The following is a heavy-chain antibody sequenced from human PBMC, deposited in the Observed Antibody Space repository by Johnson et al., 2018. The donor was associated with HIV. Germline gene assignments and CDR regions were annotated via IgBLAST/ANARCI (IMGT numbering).Heavy chain of an antibody. V-gene: IGHV3-15*01. D-gene: IGHD4-23*01. CDR1: GFTFSNAW. CDR3: PVDTEAFDI. J-gene: IGHJ3*02. CDR2: IRSKTDGGTT. Sequence: EVQLVESGGGLVKPGGSLRVSCAASGFTFSNAWMNWVRQAPGKGLEWVGRIRSKTDGGTTEYAAPVKGRFTISRDNSKNTLYLQMNSLRAEDTAVYYCPVDTEAFDIWGQGTMVTVSS.